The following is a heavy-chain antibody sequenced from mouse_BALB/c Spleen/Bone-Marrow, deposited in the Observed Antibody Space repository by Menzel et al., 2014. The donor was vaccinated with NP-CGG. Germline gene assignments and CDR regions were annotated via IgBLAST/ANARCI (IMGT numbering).Heavy chain of an antibody. V-gene: IGHV1S135*01. J-gene: IGHJ4*01. CDR2: IDPYNGGT. Sequence: VQLQQSGPELVKPGASVKVSCKASGYSLTDYNMYWVKQSHGKSLEWIGYIDPYNGGTSYNQKLKGKATLTVDKSSSTAFMHINRVASEDDAVGYCGRGDCETMDYWGQGTSVTGSS. CDR3: GRGDCETMDY. CDR1: GYSLTDYN.